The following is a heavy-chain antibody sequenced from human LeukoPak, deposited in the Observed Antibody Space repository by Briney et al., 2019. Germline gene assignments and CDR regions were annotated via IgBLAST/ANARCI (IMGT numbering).Heavy chain of an antibody. Sequence: GGSLRLSCTASGFTFSSYSLNWVRQAPGKGLEWVSSVSTGSNYIYYADSVKGRFTISRDNDKNSLYLQMNSLRVEDTAVYYCAVLGGSSWPYYFDYWGQGTLVTVSS. CDR1: GFTFSSYS. D-gene: IGHD6-13*01. CDR3: AVLGGSSWPYYFDY. CDR2: VSTGSNYI. V-gene: IGHV3-21*01. J-gene: IGHJ4*02.